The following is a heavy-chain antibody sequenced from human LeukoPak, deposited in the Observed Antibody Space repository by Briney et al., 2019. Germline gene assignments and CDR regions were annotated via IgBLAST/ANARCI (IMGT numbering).Heavy chain of an antibody. J-gene: IGHJ3*01. CDR2: IWGSGDTT. V-gene: IGHV3-23*01. CDR3: GRDPNGDYVGAFEF. D-gene: IGHD4-17*01. Sequence: GGSLRLSCAASGFIFSKYALVWVRQAPGKGLEWVSAIWGSGDTTKYADAVKGRFTISRDNSKNTLYLQMNSLGADDTAVYYCGRDPNGDYVGAFEFWGQGTMVTASS. CDR1: GFIFSKYA.